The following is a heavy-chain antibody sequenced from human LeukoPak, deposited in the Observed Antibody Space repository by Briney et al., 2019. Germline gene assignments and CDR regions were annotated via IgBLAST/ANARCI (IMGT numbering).Heavy chain of an antibody. Sequence: GASVKVSCKTSGYTFTDYYLHWVRQAPGQGLEWMGYKNPNSGNSAYAQKFQGRVTITTDASITTAYMELSGLRSEDTALYYCAREGLDYWGQGTLVTVSS. CDR1: GYTFTDYY. J-gene: IGHJ4*02. CDR2: KNPNSGNS. V-gene: IGHV1-8*03. CDR3: AREGLDY.